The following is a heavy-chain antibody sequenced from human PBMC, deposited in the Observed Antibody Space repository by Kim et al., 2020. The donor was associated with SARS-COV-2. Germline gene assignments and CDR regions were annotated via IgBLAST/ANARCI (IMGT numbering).Heavy chain of an antibody. Sequence: GGSLRLSCAASGFTFSSYAMHWVRQAPGKGLEWVAVISYDGSNKYYADSVKGRFTISRDNSKNTLYLQMNSLRAEDTAVYYCARGGIMGAFDIWGQGTMVTVSS. V-gene: IGHV3-30-3*01. D-gene: IGHD1-20*01. J-gene: IGHJ3*02. CDR1: GFTFSSYA. CDR3: ARGGIMGAFDI. CDR2: ISYDGSNK.